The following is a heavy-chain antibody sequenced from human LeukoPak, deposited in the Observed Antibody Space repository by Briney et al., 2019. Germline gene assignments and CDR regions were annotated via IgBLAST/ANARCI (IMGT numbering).Heavy chain of an antibody. CDR1: GYTFTSYD. CDR2: IIPIFGTA. Sequence: ASVKVSCKASGYTFTSYDINWVRQAPGQGLEWMGRIIPIFGTANYAQKFQGRVTITTDESTSTAYMELSSLRSEDTAVYYCAREGGGYSYGSQDPWGQGTLVTVSS. CDR3: AREGGGYSYGSQDP. D-gene: IGHD5-18*01. V-gene: IGHV1-69*05. J-gene: IGHJ5*02.